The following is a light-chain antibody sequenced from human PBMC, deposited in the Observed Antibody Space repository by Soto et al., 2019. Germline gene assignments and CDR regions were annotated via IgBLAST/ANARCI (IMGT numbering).Light chain of an antibody. CDR2: EAS. J-gene: IGLJ2*01. CDR1: SSDVGSYNL. V-gene: IGLV2-23*02. CDR3: CSYAGSNTFV. Sequence: QSALTQPASVSGSPGQSITISCSGTSSDVGSYNLVSWYQQHPGKAPQLMIYEASKRPSGVSDRFSGSKSGNTASLTISGLQAEDEADYYCCSYAGSNTFVFGGGTTLTVL.